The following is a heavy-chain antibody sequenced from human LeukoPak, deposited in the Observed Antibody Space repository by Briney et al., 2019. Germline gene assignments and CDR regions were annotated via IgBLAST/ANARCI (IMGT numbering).Heavy chain of an antibody. Sequence: SQTLSLTCAISGDSVSSNSAAWNWIRQSPSRGLEWLGRTYYRSKWYNDYAESVKSRMTINPDTSKNPFSLQLNSVTPEDTAVYYCARTYCSSNTCHRTFDYWGQGTLVTVSS. J-gene: IGHJ4*02. D-gene: IGHD2-2*02. CDR3: ARTYCSSNTCHRTFDY. CDR1: GDSVSSNSAA. CDR2: TYYRSKWYN. V-gene: IGHV6-1*01.